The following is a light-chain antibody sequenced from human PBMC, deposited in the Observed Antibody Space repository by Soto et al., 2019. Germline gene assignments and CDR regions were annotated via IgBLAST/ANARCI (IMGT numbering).Light chain of an antibody. CDR2: DVS. CDR3: SSYTTSNTRQIV. V-gene: IGLV2-14*03. J-gene: IGLJ1*01. CDR1: SSDVGGYNY. Sequence: QSALTKPASVSGSPGQWITISCNGTSSDVGGYNYVSRYQHHPGKAPKLLIYDVSNRPSGVSNRFSGSKSDNTASLTISGLQPEDEADYYCSSYTTSNTRQIVFGTGTKVTVL.